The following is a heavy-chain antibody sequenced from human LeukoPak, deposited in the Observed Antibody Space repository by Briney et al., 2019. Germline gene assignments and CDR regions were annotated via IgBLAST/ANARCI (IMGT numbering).Heavy chain of an antibody. CDR2: IYYSGST. Sequence: PSETLSLTCTVSGGSISSYYWSWIRQPPGKGLEWIGYIYYSGSTNYNPSLKSRVTISVDTSKNQFSLKLSSVTAADTAVYYCARGSSSIAYFQHWGQGTLVTVSS. D-gene: IGHD6-13*01. CDR3: ARGSSSIAYFQH. V-gene: IGHV4-59*01. J-gene: IGHJ1*01. CDR1: GGSISSYY.